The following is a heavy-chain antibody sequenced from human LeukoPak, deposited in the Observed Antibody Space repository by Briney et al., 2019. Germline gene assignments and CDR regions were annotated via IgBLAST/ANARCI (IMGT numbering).Heavy chain of an antibody. CDR1: GFTFSDYD. V-gene: IGHV3-30*03. Sequence: PGGSLRLSCAASGFTFSDYDLHWVRQAPGKGLEWVAVISFDGSNKYYTDSVKGRFTISRDLSKNTLFLQMNSLRAEDTAVYYCARDRPESGYDYDYWGQGTLVTVSS. J-gene: IGHJ4*02. CDR2: ISFDGSNK. CDR3: ARDRPESGYDYDY. D-gene: IGHD5-12*01.